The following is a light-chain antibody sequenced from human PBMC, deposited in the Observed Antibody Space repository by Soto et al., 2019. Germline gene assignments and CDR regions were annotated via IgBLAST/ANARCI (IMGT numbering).Light chain of an antibody. CDR2: DAS. J-gene: IGKJ3*01. CDR3: QQYGSSPGLFT. Sequence: EIVLTQSPGTQSLSPGDRATLSCRASQSVSSTYLAWYQQKPGQAPRLLIYDASSRATGIPDRFSGSGSGTDFTLTISRLEPEDFAVYYCQQYGSSPGLFTFGPGTKVDIK. CDR1: QSVSSTY. V-gene: IGKV3-20*01.